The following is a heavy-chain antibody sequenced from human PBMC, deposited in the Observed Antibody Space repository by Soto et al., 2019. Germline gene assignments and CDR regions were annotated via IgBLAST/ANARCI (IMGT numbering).Heavy chain of an antibody. D-gene: IGHD5-18*01. CDR3: ATDGPDTAMVDFDY. J-gene: IGHJ4*02. CDR1: GYTLTELS. Sequence: AAVKVSCKVSGYTLTELSMHWVRQAPGKGLEWMGGFDPEDGETIYAQKFQGRVTMTEDTSTDTAYMELSSLRSEDTAVYYCATDGPDTAMVDFDYWGQGTLVTVSS. CDR2: FDPEDGET. V-gene: IGHV1-24*01.